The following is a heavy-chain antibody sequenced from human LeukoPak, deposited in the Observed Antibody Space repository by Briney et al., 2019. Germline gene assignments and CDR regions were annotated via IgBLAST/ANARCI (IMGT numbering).Heavy chain of an antibody. CDR3: AKILGIAAPYYYGMDV. V-gene: IGHV3-30*18. J-gene: IGHJ6*02. CDR1: GFTFSTYG. CDR2: ISYDGSNK. D-gene: IGHD6-13*01. Sequence: PGRSLRLSCAASGFTFSTYGMHWVRQAPGKGLEWVAVISYDGSNKYYADSVKGRFTISRDNSKNTLYLQMNSLRAEDTAVYYCAKILGIAAPYYYGMDVWGQGTTVTVSS.